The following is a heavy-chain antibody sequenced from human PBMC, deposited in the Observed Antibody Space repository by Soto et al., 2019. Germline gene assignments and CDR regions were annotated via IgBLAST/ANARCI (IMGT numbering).Heavy chain of an antibody. V-gene: IGHV3-48*02. CDR3: ARPYSNRWSIFYGLDV. CDR2: ISSSSDII. CDR1: GFTFSTYS. Sequence: EVQLVESGGRLVQPGGSLRLSCVASGFTFSTYSMNWVRQAPGKGLEWISYISSSSDIIYYADSVKGRFTISRDNAKNSLYLQMNSLRDEDTAVYYCARPYSNRWSIFYGLDVWGQGTTVTVSS. D-gene: IGHD6-13*01. J-gene: IGHJ6*02.